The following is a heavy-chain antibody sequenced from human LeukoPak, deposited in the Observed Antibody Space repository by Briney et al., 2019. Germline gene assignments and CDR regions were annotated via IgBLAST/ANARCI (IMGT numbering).Heavy chain of an antibody. CDR2: IYSGGST. CDR3: AKDNRGYCSSTSCYTGDAFDI. Sequence: PGGSLRLSCAASGFTVSSNYMSWVRQAPGKGLEWVSVIYSGGSTYYADSVKGRFTISRDNSKNTLYLQMNSLRAEDTAVYYCAKDNRGYCSSTSCYTGDAFDIWGQGTMVTVSS. J-gene: IGHJ3*02. CDR1: GFTVSSNY. V-gene: IGHV3-53*05. D-gene: IGHD2-2*02.